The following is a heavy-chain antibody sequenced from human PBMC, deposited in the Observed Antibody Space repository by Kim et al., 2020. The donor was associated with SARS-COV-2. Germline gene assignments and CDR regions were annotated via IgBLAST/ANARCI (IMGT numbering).Heavy chain of an antibody. V-gene: IGHV4-39*07. CDR3: ARDERVLAVAGTGGSYFAGKSGVDWFDA. CDR2: IYYSGST. CDR1: GGSISSSSYY. Sequence: SETLSLTCTVSGGSISSSSYYWGWIRQPPGKGLEWIGSIYYSGSTYYNPSLKSRVTISVDTSKNQFSLKLSSVTAADTAVYYCARDERVLAVAGTGGSYFAGKSGVDWFDAWGQGSLVTVSS. D-gene: IGHD6-19*01. J-gene: IGHJ5*02.